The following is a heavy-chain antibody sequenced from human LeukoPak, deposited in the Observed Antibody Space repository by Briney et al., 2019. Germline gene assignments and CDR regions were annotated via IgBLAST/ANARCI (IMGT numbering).Heavy chain of an antibody. V-gene: IGHV3-7*01. Sequence: GGSLRLSCAASGFTFSSYWMSWVRQAPGKGLEWVANIKQDGSENYFVDAVKGRFTISRDNGRNSLYLQLNSLGVEDTAVYYCARRRYGEAFDIWGQGTMVTVSS. J-gene: IGHJ3*02. CDR1: GFTFSSYW. CDR3: ARRRYGEAFDI. CDR2: IKQDGSEN. D-gene: IGHD3-9*01.